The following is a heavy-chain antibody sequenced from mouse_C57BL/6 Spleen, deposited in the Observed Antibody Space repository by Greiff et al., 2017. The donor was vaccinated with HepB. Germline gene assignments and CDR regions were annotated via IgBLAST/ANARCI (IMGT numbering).Heavy chain of an antibody. V-gene: IGHV5-17*01. CDR3: ASDYYVGSSLGFAY. D-gene: IGHD1-1*01. CDR1: GFTFSDYG. Sequence: EVKLVESGGGLVKPGGSLKLSCAASGFTFSDYGMHWVRQAPEKGLEWVAYISSGSSTIYYADTVKGGFTISRDNAKNTLFLQMTSLRSEDTAMYYCASDYYVGSSLGFAYWGQGTLVTVSA. J-gene: IGHJ3*01. CDR2: ISSGSSTI.